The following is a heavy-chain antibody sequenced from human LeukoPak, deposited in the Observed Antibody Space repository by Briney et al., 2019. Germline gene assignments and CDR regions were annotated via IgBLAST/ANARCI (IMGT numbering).Heavy chain of an antibody. CDR1: GFTFSTYA. V-gene: IGHV3-30*10. Sequence: GGSLRLSCAASGFTFSTYAIHWVRQAPGKGLEWVAIISDDGSSQSYIDSVKGRFTISRDNSKNTLYLQMNSLRAADMAVYYCARATLYNYSYMDVWGKGTTVTVSS. D-gene: IGHD3-16*01. CDR2: ISDDGSSQ. J-gene: IGHJ6*03. CDR3: ARATLYNYSYMDV.